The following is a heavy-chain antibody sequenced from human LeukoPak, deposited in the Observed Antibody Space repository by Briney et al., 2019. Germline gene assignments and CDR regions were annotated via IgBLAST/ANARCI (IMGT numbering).Heavy chain of an antibody. CDR3: ASGPVVINFYYFDY. V-gene: IGHV4-61*02. D-gene: IGHD3-22*01. J-gene: IGHJ4*02. Sequence: SQTLSLTCTVSGGSISSASYYWSWIRQPAGKGLEWIGRIYTSGSTNYSPSLKSRVTISVDTSKNQFSLKLSSVTAADTAVYYCASGPVVINFYYFDYWGQGTLVTVSS. CDR2: IYTSGST. CDR1: GGSISSASYY.